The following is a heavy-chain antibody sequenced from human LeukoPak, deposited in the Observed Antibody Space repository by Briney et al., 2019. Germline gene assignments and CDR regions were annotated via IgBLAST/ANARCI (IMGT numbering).Heavy chain of an antibody. Sequence: GGSLRLSCVASGFPFSAYAMSWVRQAPGKGLEWVSGIRGSGETTYYAESVKGRFIIQRDNSKNTLYLQMNSLRAEDTALYYCAKDPSSGTGRGFDYWGQGTLVTVSS. D-gene: IGHD3/OR15-3a*01. V-gene: IGHV3-23*01. CDR3: AKDPSSGTGRGFDY. J-gene: IGHJ4*02. CDR2: IRGSGETT. CDR1: GFPFSAYA.